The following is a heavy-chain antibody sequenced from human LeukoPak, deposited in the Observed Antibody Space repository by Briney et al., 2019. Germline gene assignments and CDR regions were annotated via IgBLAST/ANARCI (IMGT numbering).Heavy chain of an antibody. CDR1: GYTFTGYY. Sequence: EASVKVSFKASGYTFTGYYMHWVRQAPGQGLEWMGWINPNSGGTNYAQKFQGRVTMTRDTSISTAYMELSRLRSDDTAVYYCARERDMVTVYYYYGMDVWGQGTTVTVSS. V-gene: IGHV1-2*02. CDR3: ARERDMVTVYYYYGMDV. D-gene: IGHD2-21*02. CDR2: INPNSGGT. J-gene: IGHJ6*02.